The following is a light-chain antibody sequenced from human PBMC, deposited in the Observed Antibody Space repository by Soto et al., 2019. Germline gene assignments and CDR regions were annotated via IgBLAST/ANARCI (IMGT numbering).Light chain of an antibody. V-gene: IGLV2-8*01. CDR2: EVS. CDR1: TSDVGGYNF. J-gene: IGLJ2*01. Sequence: QSALTQPPSASGSPGQSVTISCTGTTSDVGGYNFVSWYQQHPGKAPKLMIYEVSQRPAGVPDRFSGSKSGNRASLTVSGLQAEDEADYYCSSYAGDNKLLFGGGTKVTVL. CDR3: SSYAGDNKLL.